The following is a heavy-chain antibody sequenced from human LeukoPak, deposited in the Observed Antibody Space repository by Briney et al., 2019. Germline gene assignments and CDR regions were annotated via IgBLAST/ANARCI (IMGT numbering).Heavy chain of an antibody. CDR2: INSDGSEG. V-gene: IGHV3-7*03. Sequence: GGSLRLSCAVSGFTFSGFWMSWSRQAPGKGLEWVASINSDGSEGYYADVVKGRFTISRDNAKNSLYLQINSPRAEDTAVYYCAGSSYSSSSSVWGQGTMVTVSS. J-gene: IGHJ3*01. CDR3: AGSSYSSSSSV. CDR1: GFTFSGFW. D-gene: IGHD6-6*01.